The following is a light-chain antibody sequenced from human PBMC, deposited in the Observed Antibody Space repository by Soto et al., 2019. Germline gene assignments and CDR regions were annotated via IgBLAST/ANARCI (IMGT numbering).Light chain of an antibody. CDR1: QSVNSY. J-gene: IGKJ4*01. Sequence: EIVMTQSPATLSLSPGERTTLSCRASQSVNSYLAWYQQKPGQAPMLLIYDASTRATGIPPSFSGSGSGTEFTLTISSLQSEDFGVYYCQQYNKWPPLTFGGGTKVEIK. CDR3: QQYNKWPPLT. V-gene: IGKV3-15*01. CDR2: DAS.